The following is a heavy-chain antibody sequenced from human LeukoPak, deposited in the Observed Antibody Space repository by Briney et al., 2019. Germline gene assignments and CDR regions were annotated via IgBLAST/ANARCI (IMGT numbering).Heavy chain of an antibody. J-gene: IGHJ6*02. CDR3: ARNTLPAQYYDFWSGYDKNYGMDV. V-gene: IGHV4-59*01. Sequence: SETLSLTCTVSGGSISSYYWSWIRQPPGKGLEWIGYIYYSGSTNYNPSLKSRVTISVDTSKNQFSLKLSSVTAADTAVYYCARNTLPAQYYDFWSGYDKNYGMDVWGQGTTVTVSS. CDR1: GGSISSYY. D-gene: IGHD3-3*01. CDR2: IYYSGST.